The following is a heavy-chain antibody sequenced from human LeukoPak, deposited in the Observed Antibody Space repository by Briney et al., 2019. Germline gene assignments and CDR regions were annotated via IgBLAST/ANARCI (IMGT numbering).Heavy chain of an antibody. V-gene: IGHV4-59*01. CDR2: IYYSGST. J-gene: IGHJ3*01. CDR3: ARHWAETTGPYAFDF. D-gene: IGHD1-14*01. CDR1: GASISSYY. Sequence: SETLSLTCIVSGASISSYYWSWIRQPPGKGLEWIGYIYYSGSTNYNPSLKSRATISVDTSKNHFSLKLTSVTAADTAVYYCARHWAETTGPYAFDFWGQGTMVTVSS.